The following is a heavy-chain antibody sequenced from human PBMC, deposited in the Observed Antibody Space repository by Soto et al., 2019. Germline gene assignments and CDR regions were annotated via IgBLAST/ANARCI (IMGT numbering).Heavy chain of an antibody. D-gene: IGHD2-21*02. Sequence: EVQLLESGGGFVQPGGSLRLSCAATGFTFSVYAMTWVRQAPGKGLEWVSAVTANGGSTYSADSVKGRFTISRDNSKNTLFLQKNRLKAEDTAIYYCASLGVGDWANYYYYYGMDVWGQGTTVTVSS. CDR3: ASLGVGDWANYYYYYGMDV. CDR2: VTANGGST. CDR1: GFTFSVYA. J-gene: IGHJ6*02. V-gene: IGHV3-23*01.